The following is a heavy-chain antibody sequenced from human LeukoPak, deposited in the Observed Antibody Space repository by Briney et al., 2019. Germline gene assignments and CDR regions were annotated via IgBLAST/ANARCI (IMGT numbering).Heavy chain of an antibody. J-gene: IGHJ6*03. D-gene: IGHD6-6*01. CDR1: GFTFSSYS. CDR3: ARGSSSSGGAVYYMDV. V-gene: IGHV3-21*01. Sequence: GGSLRLSCAASGFTFSSYSMNWVRQAPGKGLEWVSSISSSSSYIYYADSAKGRFTISRDNAKNSLYLQMNSLRAEDTAVYYCARGSSSSGGAVYYMDVWGKGTTVTVSS. CDR2: ISSSSSYI.